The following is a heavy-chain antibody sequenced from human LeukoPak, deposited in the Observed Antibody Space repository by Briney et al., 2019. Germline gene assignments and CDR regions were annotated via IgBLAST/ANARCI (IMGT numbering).Heavy chain of an antibody. D-gene: IGHD5-24*01. CDR1: GYTFTGYY. CDR2: INPNSGGT. CDR3: ARDNKLPKRAFDI. J-gene: IGHJ3*02. Sequence: GASVKVSCKASGYTFTGYYMHWVRQAPGQGLEWMGWINPNSGGTNYAQKFQGRVTMTRDTSISTAYMELSRLRSDDTAVYYCARDNKLPKRAFDIWGQGTMVTVSS. V-gene: IGHV1-2*02.